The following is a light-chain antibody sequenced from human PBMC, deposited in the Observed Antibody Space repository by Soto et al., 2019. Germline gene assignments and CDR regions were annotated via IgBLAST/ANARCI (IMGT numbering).Light chain of an antibody. CDR2: EVS. V-gene: IGLV2-14*01. CDR1: SSDVGGYDY. CDR3: SSYSISTAYL. Sequence: HSALTQPDSVSGSPGPSITISCTGTSSDVGGYDYVSWYHLHPGKAPKLMLLEVSNRPSGVSYRFSGSKSGNTASLTISGLQAEDEADYFCSSYSISTAYLFXARTNVTV. J-gene: IGLJ1*01.